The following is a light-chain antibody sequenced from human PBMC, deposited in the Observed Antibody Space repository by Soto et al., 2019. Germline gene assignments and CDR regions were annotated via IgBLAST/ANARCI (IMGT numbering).Light chain of an antibody. CDR3: QQYNNWPPIT. J-gene: IGKJ5*01. V-gene: IGKV3-15*01. CDR1: QSVSSN. Sequence: EIVMTQSPATLSVSPGEGATLSCRGSQSVSSNLAWYQQKPGQAPRLLIYGAYTRATGIPARFSGSGSGTEFTLTISSLQSEDFAVYYCQQYNNWPPITCGQGTRLEIK. CDR2: GAY.